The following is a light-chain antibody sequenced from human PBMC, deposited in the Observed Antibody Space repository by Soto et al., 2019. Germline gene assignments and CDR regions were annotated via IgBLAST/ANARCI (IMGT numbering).Light chain of an antibody. CDR3: SSYASNGDVL. V-gene: IGLV2-14*03. Sequence: QSALTQPASVSGSPGQSITISCTGTSSDVGTYEYVSLYQHHPGKAPKIMIYDVSNRPSGVSDRFSGSKSGNTASLTISGLQAEDEADYYCSSYASNGDVLFGGGTKLTVL. J-gene: IGLJ2*01. CDR2: DVS. CDR1: SSDVGTYEY.